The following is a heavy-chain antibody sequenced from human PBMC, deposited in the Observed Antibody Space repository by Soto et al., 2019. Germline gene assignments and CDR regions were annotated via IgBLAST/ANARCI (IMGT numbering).Heavy chain of an antibody. D-gene: IGHD6-19*01. V-gene: IGHV1-69*02. CDR1: GGTFSSYT. Sequence: QVQLVQSGAEVKKPGSSVKVSCKASGGTFSSYTISWVRQAPGQGLEWMGRIIPILGIANYAQKFQGRVTITADKSTRTAYMELSGLRSGDTAVYYCATSRSWLLAGYFDYWGQGTLVTVSS. CDR2: IIPILGIA. J-gene: IGHJ4*02. CDR3: ATSRSWLLAGYFDY.